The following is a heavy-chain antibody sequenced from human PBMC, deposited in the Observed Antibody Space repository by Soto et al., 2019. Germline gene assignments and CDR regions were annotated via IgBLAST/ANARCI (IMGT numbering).Heavy chain of an antibody. CDR1: GFTVSSNY. CDR3: ARDLHDYVSFRFDP. Sequence: GGSLRLSCAASGFTVSSNYMSWVRQAPGKGLEWVSSISRSSSYIYYADSVKGRFTISRDNAKNSLYLQMNSLRAEDTAVYYCARDLHDYVSFRFDPWGQGTLVTVSS. D-gene: IGHD3-16*01. V-gene: IGHV3-21*01. CDR2: ISRSSSYI. J-gene: IGHJ5*02.